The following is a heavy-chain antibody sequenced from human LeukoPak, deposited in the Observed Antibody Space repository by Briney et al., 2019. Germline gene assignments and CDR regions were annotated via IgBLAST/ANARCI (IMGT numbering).Heavy chain of an antibody. CDR1: GGTFSSYA. CDR3: ARAVTLDDYGDWLFDY. V-gene: IGHV1-69*13. J-gene: IGHJ4*02. CDR2: IIPIFGTA. D-gene: IGHD4-17*01. Sequence: SVKVSCKASGGTFSSYAISWVRQAPGQGLEWMGGIIPIFGTANYAQKFQGRVTITADESTSTAYMELSSLRSEDTAVYYCARAVTLDDYGDWLFDYWGQGTLVTVSS.